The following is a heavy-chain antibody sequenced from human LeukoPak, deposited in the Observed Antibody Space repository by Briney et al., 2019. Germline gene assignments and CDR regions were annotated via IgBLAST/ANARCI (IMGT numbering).Heavy chain of an antibody. CDR2: ISGTGGNT. V-gene: IGHV3-23*01. D-gene: IGHD4-17*01. CDR3: AKGRGTTVTAAANY. CDR1: GFTFSNYC. J-gene: IGHJ4*02. Sequence: GGSLRLSCAASGFTFSNYCMSWVRQAQGKGLEWVSTISGTGGNTYYADSVKGRFTIYRDNYKNTLYLQFNRLRADDTAVYYCAKGRGTTVTAAANYWGQGTLVTVSS.